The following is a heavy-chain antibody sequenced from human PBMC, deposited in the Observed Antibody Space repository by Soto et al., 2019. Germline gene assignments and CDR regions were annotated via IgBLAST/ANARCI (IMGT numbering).Heavy chain of an antibody. D-gene: IGHD3-10*01. Sequence: GGSLRLSCAASGFTFDDYAMHWVRQAPGKGLEWVSLISGDGGSTYYADSVKGRFTISRDNSKNSLYLQMNSLRTEDTALYYCAKDPRGRTDRHMVRGVNICWFDPWGQGTLVTVSS. V-gene: IGHV3-43*02. CDR1: GFTFDDYA. CDR2: ISGDGGST. J-gene: IGHJ5*02. CDR3: AKDPRGRTDRHMVRGVNICWFDP.